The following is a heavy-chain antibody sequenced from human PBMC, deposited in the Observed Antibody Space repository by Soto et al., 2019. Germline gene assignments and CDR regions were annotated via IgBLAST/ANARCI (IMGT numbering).Heavy chain of an antibody. CDR3: ACDSFSLVAWV. J-gene: IGHJ1*01. D-gene: IGHD1-26*01. Sequence: QVQLVQSGAEVKKPGASVKVSCKASGYTFIRNGISWVRQAPGQGLEWMGCFSAFNGNTEYAQKFQGRVTVTTDSSTSTAYMELGTLRSDDTALYYGACDSFSLVAWVWGHGTPVSVSS. CDR1: GYTFIRNG. CDR2: FSAFNGNT. V-gene: IGHV1-18*01.